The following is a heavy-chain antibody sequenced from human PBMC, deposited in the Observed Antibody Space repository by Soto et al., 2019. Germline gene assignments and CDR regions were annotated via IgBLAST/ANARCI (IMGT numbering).Heavy chain of an antibody. Sequence: EVQLLASGGGLVQPGGSLRLSCAASGFTFSSYAMSWVRQAPGKGLEWVSAISGSCGSTYYADSVKGRFTISRDNSKNTLYLQMNCLRAEDSARYYCASLPASGSPCLRWFDPWGQGTLVTVSS. CDR2: ISGSCGST. V-gene: IGHV3-23*01. CDR3: ASLPASGSPCLRWFDP. CDR1: GFTFSSYA. J-gene: IGHJ5*02. D-gene: IGHD5-12*01.